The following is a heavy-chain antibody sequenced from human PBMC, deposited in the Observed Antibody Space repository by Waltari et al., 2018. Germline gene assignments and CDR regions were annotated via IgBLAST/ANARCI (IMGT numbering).Heavy chain of an antibody. CDR2: ISYSGTT. CDR3: ARYYGNGEGWLDP. Sequence: QLQLQESGPGLVKPSATLSLTCTVPGGSIRSGSYYWVWIRQPPGKGLESIGYISYSGTTYYNLSLKSRVTMSVDTSRDQYSLSLRSVAAADTAVYYCARYYGNGEGWLDPWGQGTLVTVSS. J-gene: IGHJ5*02. V-gene: IGHV4-39*07. CDR1: GGSIRSGSYY. D-gene: IGHD3-3*01.